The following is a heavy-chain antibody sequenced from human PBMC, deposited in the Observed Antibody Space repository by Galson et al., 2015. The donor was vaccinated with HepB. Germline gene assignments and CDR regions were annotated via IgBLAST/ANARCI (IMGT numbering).Heavy chain of an antibody. CDR3: ARDHMITFGGVIPLYNWYDP. Sequence: SVKVSCKASAYIFTSYGINWLRRAPGQGLEWMGRISPYNGNTNFAEKFKGRVTMTTDTSTTTAYMELRSLTTDDTAVYYCARDHMITFGGVIPLYNWYDPWGQGTLITVSS. CDR2: ISPYNGNT. J-gene: IGHJ5*02. CDR1: AYIFTSYG. V-gene: IGHV1-18*01. D-gene: IGHD3-16*02.